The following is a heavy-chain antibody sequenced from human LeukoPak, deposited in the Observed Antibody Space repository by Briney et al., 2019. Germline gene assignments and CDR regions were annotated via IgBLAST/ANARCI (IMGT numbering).Heavy chain of an antibody. Sequence: SETLSLTCTVSGGSISSGDYYWSWVRQPPGKGLERIGNICYSGSTYNNPSLKSRVTISADTSKNQFSLKLSSVNAADTAVYYCAREGYCSGSSCYSGIDYWGQGTLVTVSS. CDR2: ICYSGST. CDR3: AREGYCSGSSCYSGIDY. CDR1: GGSISSGDYY. D-gene: IGHD2-15*01. V-gene: IGHV4-30-4*01. J-gene: IGHJ4*02.